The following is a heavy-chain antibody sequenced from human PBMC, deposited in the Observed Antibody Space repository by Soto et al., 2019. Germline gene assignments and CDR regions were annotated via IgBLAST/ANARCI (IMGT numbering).Heavy chain of an antibody. Sequence: QVQLVESGGGVVQPGRSLRLSCAASGFTFSSYGMHWVGQAPGKGLEWVAVISYDGSNKYYADSVKGRFTISRDNSKNTLYLQMNSLRAEDTAVYYCAKEEGEQLVDYWGQGTLVTVSS. CDR2: ISYDGSNK. CDR1: GFTFSSYG. V-gene: IGHV3-30*18. D-gene: IGHD6-13*01. CDR3: AKEEGEQLVDY. J-gene: IGHJ4*02.